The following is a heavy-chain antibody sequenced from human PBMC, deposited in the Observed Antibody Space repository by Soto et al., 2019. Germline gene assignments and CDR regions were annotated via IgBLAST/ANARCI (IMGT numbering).Heavy chain of an antibody. CDR2: IYSGGDT. V-gene: IGHV3-53*01. J-gene: IGHJ5*02. Sequence: VQLVESGGGLIQPGGSLRLPCAASGFSVSSHYMSWVRQAPGKGLEWVSFIYSGGDTYYADSVKGRFTISRDNYKNTLYLQMNSLRVDDTAFYYCARDCSGGSCYPALGAWGQGTLVTVSS. CDR1: GFSVSSHY. CDR3: ARDCSGGSCYPALGA. D-gene: IGHD2-15*01.